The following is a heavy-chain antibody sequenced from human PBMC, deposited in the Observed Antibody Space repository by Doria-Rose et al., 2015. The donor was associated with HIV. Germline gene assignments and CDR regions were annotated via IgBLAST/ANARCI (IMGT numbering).Heavy chain of an antibody. CDR2: IFSDDDR. Sequence: SGPVLVKPTETLTLTCTVSGVSLSSPGMGVSWIRQPPGKALEWLANIFSDDDRSYKTSLKSRLTSTRGTSKSQVVLTMTDMDPVDTATYYCARIKSSRWYHKYYFDFWGQGTLVIVSA. J-gene: IGHJ4*02. CDR1: GVSLSSPGMG. CDR3: ARIKSSRWYHKYYFDF. D-gene: IGHD6-13*01. V-gene: IGHV2-26*01.